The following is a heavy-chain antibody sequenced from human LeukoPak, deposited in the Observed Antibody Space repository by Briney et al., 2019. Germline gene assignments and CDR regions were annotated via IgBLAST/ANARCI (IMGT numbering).Heavy chain of an antibody. J-gene: IGHJ4*02. CDR2: IYYSGST. D-gene: IGHD6-19*01. CDR3: AQGGGGAVAAQVSPFDY. Sequence: PSQTLSLTCTVSGGSISSGDYYWSWLRQPPGTGLEWIGYIYYSGSTYYNPSLKSRVTISVDTSKNQFSLKLSSVTAADTAVYYCAQGGGGAVAAQVSPFDYWGQGTLVTVSS. CDR1: GGSISSGDYY. V-gene: IGHV4-30-4*01.